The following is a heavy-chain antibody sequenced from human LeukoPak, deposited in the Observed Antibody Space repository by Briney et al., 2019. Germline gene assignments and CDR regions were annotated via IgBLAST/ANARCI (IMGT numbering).Heavy chain of an antibody. CDR1: GFTFSDCY. D-gene: IGHD3-10*01. V-gene: IGHV3-11*01. CDR3: ARDKTGVGWFGELFGEFDY. Sequence: GGSLRLSCAASGFTFSDCYMSWIRQAPGKGLEWVSYISSSGSTIYYADSVKGRFTISRDNAKNSLYLQMNSLRAEDTAVYYCARDKTGVGWFGELFGEFDYWGQGTLVTVSS. CDR2: ISSSGSTI. J-gene: IGHJ4*02.